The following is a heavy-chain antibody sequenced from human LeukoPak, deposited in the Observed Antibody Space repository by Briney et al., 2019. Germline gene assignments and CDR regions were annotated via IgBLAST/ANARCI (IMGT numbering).Heavy chain of an antibody. CDR2: IYYSGST. Sequence: SETLSLTCTVSGASMSTYYWGWIRQPPGKGLEWIGFIYYSGSTSYDPSLKSRVTMSVDTSKRQFSLNLNSVTAADTAVYYCAKDPYRASSGLVDYWGQGTLVTVSS. D-gene: IGHD5-12*01. V-gene: IGHV4-59*01. CDR3: AKDPYRASSGLVDY. CDR1: GASMSTYY. J-gene: IGHJ4*02.